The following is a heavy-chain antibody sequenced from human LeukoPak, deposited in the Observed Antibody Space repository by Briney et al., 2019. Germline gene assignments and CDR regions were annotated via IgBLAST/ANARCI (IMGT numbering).Heavy chain of an antibody. CDR1: GFIFRTYG. Sequence: GGSLRLSCAASGFIFRTYGMHWVRQAPGKGLEWVAFIRYDGTNEYYADSVKGRFTISRDNSKNTLHLQMNSLRVEDTAVYYCAREDYWGQGTLVTVSS. V-gene: IGHV3-30*02. CDR2: IRYDGTNE. J-gene: IGHJ4*02. CDR3: AREDY.